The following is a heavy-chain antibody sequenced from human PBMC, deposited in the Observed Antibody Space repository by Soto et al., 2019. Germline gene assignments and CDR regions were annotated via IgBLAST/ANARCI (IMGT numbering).Heavy chain of an antibody. CDR3: ARVVRGRYYYMDV. CDR2: IWYDGSNK. CDR1: GFTFSSYG. D-gene: IGHD3-10*01. Sequence: GGSLRLSCAASGFTFSSYGMHWVRQAPGKGLEWVAVIWYDGSNKYYADSVKGRFTISRDNSKNTLHLQMNSLRAEDTAVYYCARVVRGRYYYMDVWGKGTTVTVSS. V-gene: IGHV3-33*01. J-gene: IGHJ6*03.